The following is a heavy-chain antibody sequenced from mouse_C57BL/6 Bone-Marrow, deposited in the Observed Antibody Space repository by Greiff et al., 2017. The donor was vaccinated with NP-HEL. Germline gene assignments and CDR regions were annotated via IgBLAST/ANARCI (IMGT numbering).Heavy chain of an antibody. D-gene: IGHD1-1*01. J-gene: IGHJ1*03. CDR3: AHYYGSSDHWYFDV. Sequence: EVQLQQSGPELVKPGASVKISCKASGYTFTDYYMNWVKQSHGKSLEWIGDINPNNGGTSYNQKFKGKATLTVDKSSSTAYMELRSLTSGDSADDYGAHYYGSSDHWYFDVGGTGTTVTVSS. V-gene: IGHV1-26*01. CDR1: GYTFTDYY. CDR2: INPNNGGT.